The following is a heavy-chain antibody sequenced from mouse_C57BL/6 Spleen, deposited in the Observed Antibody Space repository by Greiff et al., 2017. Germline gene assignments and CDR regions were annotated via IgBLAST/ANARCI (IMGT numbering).Heavy chain of an antibody. J-gene: IGHJ1*03. V-gene: IGHV1-81*01. D-gene: IGHD2-14*01. Sequence: VQLQQSGAELARPGASVKLSCKASGYTFTSYGISWVKQRTGQGLEWIGEIYPRSGNTYYNEKFKGKATLTADKSSSTAYMELRSLTSEDSAVYFCARSTPPLGKRDWYFDVWGTGTTVTVSS. CDR3: ARSTPPLGKRDWYFDV. CDR2: IYPRSGNT. CDR1: GYTFTSYG.